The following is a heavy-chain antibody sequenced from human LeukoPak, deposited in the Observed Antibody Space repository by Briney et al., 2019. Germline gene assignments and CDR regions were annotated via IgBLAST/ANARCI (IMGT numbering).Heavy chain of an antibody. CDR2: ISWNSGSI. D-gene: IGHD6-6*01. J-gene: IGHJ6*02. Sequence: PGGSLRLSCAASGFTFDDYAMHWVRQAPGKGLEWVSGISWNSGSIGYADSVKGRFTISRDNAKNSLYLQMNSLRAEDTALYYCAKAKGAARRYYYGMDVWAKGPRSPSP. CDR3: AKAKGAARRYYYGMDV. V-gene: IGHV3-9*01. CDR1: GFTFDDYA.